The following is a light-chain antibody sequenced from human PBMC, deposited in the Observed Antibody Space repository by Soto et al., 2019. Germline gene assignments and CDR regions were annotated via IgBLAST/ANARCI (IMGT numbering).Light chain of an antibody. J-gene: IGKJ1*01. CDR2: DAS. V-gene: IGKV3-11*01. CDR1: QSVSRY. Sequence: EIVLTQSPATLSLSPGERATLSCRASQSVSRYLAWYQQRVGQAPRLLIYDASNRATGIPARFSGSGSGTDCTLTISSLEPEDFVVYYCQQRSNWPRTFGQGTKVEIK. CDR3: QQRSNWPRT.